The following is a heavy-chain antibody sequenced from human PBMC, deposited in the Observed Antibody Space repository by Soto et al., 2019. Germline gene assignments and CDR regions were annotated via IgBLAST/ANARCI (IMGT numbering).Heavy chain of an antibody. Sequence: PGGSLRLSCAASGFTFTNYGMHWVRQAPGKGLEWVAIVWYDGSHKYYADSVKGRFTISRGNSKNTLYLQMNSLRAEDTAVYYCARPGYSYGYPDAFDIWGRGTMVTVSS. J-gene: IGHJ3*02. D-gene: IGHD5-18*01. CDR3: ARPGYSYGYPDAFDI. CDR2: VWYDGSHK. CDR1: GFTFTNYG. V-gene: IGHV3-30*19.